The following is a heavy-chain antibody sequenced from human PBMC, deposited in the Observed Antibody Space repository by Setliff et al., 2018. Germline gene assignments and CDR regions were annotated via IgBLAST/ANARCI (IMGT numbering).Heavy chain of an antibody. Sequence: GSLRLSCAASGFTFTSYWMSWVRQAPGKGLEWVANIKQDGSEKYYVDSVKGRFTISRDNAKNSLYLQMNSLRAEDTAVYFCARGVQDNFWSGYYYYYGMDVWGQGTTVTVSS. CDR2: IKQDGSEK. CDR3: ARGVQDNFWSGYYYYYGMDV. J-gene: IGHJ6*02. V-gene: IGHV3-7*01. CDR1: GFTFTSYW. D-gene: IGHD3-3*01.